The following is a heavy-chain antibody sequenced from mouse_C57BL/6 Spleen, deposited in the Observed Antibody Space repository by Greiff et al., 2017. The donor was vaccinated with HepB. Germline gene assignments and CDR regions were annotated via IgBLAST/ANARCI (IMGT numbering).Heavy chain of an antibody. CDR3: AKAPDYYGSNSAMDY. J-gene: IGHJ4*01. Sequence: EVKLMESGPGLVKPSQSLSLTCSVTGYSITSGYYWNWIRQFPGNKLEWMGYISYDGSNNYNPSLKNRISITRDTSKNQFFLKLNSVTTEDTATYYCAKAPDYYGSNSAMDYWGQGTSVTVSS. CDR2: ISYDGSN. V-gene: IGHV3-6*01. CDR1: GYSITSGYY. D-gene: IGHD1-1*01.